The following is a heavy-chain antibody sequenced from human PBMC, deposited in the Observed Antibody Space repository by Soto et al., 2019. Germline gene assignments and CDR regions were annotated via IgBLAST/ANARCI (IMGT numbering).Heavy chain of an antibody. Sequence: QVQLVQSGAEVKKPGASVKVSCKASGYTFTSYAMHWVRQAPGQRLEWMGWINAGNGNTKYSQKFQGRVTITRDTSASTAYMELSSLRSEDTAVYYCARSSIITIFCDYWGQGTMVTVSS. V-gene: IGHV1-3*01. CDR3: ARSSIITIFCDY. J-gene: IGHJ4*02. CDR1: GYTFTSYA. CDR2: INAGNGNT. D-gene: IGHD3-9*01.